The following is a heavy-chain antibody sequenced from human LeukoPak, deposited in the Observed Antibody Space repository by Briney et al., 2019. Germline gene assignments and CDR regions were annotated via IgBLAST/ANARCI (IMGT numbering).Heavy chain of an antibody. Sequence: PGGSLRLSCAASGFTFSDHYMDWVRQAPGKGLEWVGRTRNKANSYTTEYAASVKGRFTISRDDSKNSLYLQMNSVKTEDTAVYYCARVVIPFYYMDVWGKGTTVTVSS. V-gene: IGHV3-72*01. J-gene: IGHJ6*03. CDR3: ARVVIPFYYMDV. D-gene: IGHD3-22*01. CDR2: TRNKANSYTT. CDR1: GFTFSDHY.